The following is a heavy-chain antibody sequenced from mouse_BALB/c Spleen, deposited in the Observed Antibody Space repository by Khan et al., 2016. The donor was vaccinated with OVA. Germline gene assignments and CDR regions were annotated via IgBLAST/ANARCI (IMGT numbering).Heavy chain of an antibody. CDR1: GYTFTTYT. D-gene: IGHD2-14*01. CDR2: IIPTNDYT. V-gene: IGHV1-4*01. J-gene: IGHJ3*01. CDR3: AREGAYYRSDGWFAY. Sequence: QVQLQQSETELARPGASVKMSCKASGYTFTTYTIHWVKQRPGQGLEWIGYIIPTNDYTNYNQQFKDRATLTADKSSSTAYMQLSSLTSEDSALYYCAREGAYYRSDGWFAYWGQGTLVTVSA.